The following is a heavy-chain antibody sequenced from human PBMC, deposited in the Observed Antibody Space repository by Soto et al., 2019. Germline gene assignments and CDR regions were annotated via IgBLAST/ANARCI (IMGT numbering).Heavy chain of an antibody. CDR3: ARGRNDRVTGHYYLDY. Sequence: PSETLTLSCAVSVGTVNRGGYYWTWIRPPPGQGLEGIAYVSSYRGATYYNPSLKSRLTISLGTSKNQFSLKLRAVTAADTSVYYCARGRNDRVTGHYYLDYWGQGTLVTVSS. CDR2: VSSYRGAT. J-gene: IGHJ4*02. CDR1: VGTVNRGGYY. V-gene: IGHV4-61*08. D-gene: IGHD3-9*01.